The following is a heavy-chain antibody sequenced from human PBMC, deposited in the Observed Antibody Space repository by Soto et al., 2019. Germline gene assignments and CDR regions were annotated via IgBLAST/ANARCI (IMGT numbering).Heavy chain of an antibody. Sequence: GGSLRLSCAASGLTFSSFWMSLVRQAPGKGLEWLANIKEDGSLAYYVDSVKGRFTISRDNAKNTLYLQMNSLRAEDTAVYYCARDWRILGMDVWGQGTTVTVS. CDR2: IKEDGSLA. CDR1: GLTFSSFW. J-gene: IGHJ6*02. CDR3: ARDWRILGMDV. V-gene: IGHV3-7*01.